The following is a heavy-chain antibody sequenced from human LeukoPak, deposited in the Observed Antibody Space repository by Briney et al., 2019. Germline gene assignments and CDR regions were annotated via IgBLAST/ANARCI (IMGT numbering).Heavy chain of an antibody. J-gene: IGHJ4*02. CDR2: IYYSGST. V-gene: IGHV4-39*01. Sequence: SETLSLTCTVSGGSISSSSYYWGWIRQPPGKGLEWIGSIYYSGSTYYNPSLKSRVTISVDTSKNQFSLKLSSVTAADTAVYYCARQGSGGAYDFWSGYYRGTSDYWGQGTLVTVSS. D-gene: IGHD3-3*01. CDR1: GGSISSSSYY. CDR3: ARQGSGGAYDFWSGYYRGTSDY.